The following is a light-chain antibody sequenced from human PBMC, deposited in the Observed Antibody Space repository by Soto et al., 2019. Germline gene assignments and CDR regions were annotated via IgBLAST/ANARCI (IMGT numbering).Light chain of an antibody. CDR3: TSYTSSSTLV. V-gene: IGLV2-14*01. Sequence: QSALTQPASVSGSPGQSITISCTGTSSDVGGYNYVSWYQQHPGKVPKLMIYEVTNRPSGVSDRFSGSKSGNTASLTISGLQDEEEADYYCTSYTSSSTLVFGGGTQLTVL. J-gene: IGLJ7*01. CDR1: SSDVGGYNY. CDR2: EVT.